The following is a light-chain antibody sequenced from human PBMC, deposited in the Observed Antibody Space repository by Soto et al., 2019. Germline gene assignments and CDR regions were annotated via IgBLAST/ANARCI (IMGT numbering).Light chain of an antibody. V-gene: IGLV4-69*01. CDR2: LNRYGSH. CDR3: QTWGTGIVI. Sequence: QPVLTQSPSASASLGASVKLTCTLSSGHSNYAIAWHQQQPEKGPRYLMKLNRYGSHSKGDGIPNRFSGSSSGAERYLTISSLQSEDEADYYCQTWGTGIVIFGGGTKLTVL. J-gene: IGLJ2*01. CDR1: SGHSNYA.